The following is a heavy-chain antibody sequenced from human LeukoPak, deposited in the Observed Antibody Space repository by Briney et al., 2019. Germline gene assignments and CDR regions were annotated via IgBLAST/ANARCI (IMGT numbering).Heavy chain of an antibody. CDR2: IKQDGSEK. V-gene: IGHV3-7*01. CDR3: ARDLYDYVWGSYRCTGFDY. D-gene: IGHD3-16*02. J-gene: IGHJ4*02. Sequence: GGSLSLSCAASGFTFSSYWMSWVRQAPGKGLEWVANIKQDGSEKYYVDSVKGRFTISRDNAKNSLYLQMNSLRAEDTAVYYCARDLYDYVWGSYRCTGFDYWGQGTLVTVSS. CDR1: GFTFSSYW.